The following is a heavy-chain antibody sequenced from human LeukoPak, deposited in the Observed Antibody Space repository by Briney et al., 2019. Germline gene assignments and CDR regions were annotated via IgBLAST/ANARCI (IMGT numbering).Heavy chain of an antibody. CDR1: GLTFSGSG. D-gene: IGHD3-9*01. Sequence: GGSLRLSCAASGLTFSGSGIHWVRQASGKGLEWLGRIGRQGDSDATRYAASLKGKFTISRVDSRNTAYLQLNSLKTEDTAVYYCAGDYNFLTGLNYWGQGTLVTVSS. J-gene: IGHJ4*02. V-gene: IGHV3-73*01. CDR3: AGDYNFLTGLNY. CDR2: IGRQGDSDAT.